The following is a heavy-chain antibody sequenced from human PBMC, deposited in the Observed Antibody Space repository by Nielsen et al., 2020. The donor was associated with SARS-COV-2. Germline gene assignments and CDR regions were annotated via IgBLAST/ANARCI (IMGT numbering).Heavy chain of an antibody. CDR2: ISSSSSYI. CDR1: GFTFDDYG. J-gene: IGHJ4*02. Sequence: GGSLRLSCAASGFTFDDYGMSRVRQAPGKGLEWVSSISSSSSYIYYADSVKGRFTISRDNAKNSLYLQMNSLRAEDTAVYYCARDGHSSGYYPNSDYWGQGTLVTVSS. V-gene: IGHV3-21*01. CDR3: ARDGHSSGYYPNSDY. D-gene: IGHD3-22*01.